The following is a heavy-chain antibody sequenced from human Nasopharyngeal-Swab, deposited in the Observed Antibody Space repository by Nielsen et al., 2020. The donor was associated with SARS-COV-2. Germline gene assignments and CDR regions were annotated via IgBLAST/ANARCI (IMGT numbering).Heavy chain of an antibody. D-gene: IGHD3-10*01. J-gene: IGHJ4*02. CDR1: GFTFSSYG. CDR2: ISYDGSNK. Sequence: GRSLRLSCAASGFTFSSYGMHWVRQAPGKGLEWVAVISYDGSNKYYADSVKGRFTISRDNSKNTLYLQMNSLRAEDTAVYYCAKLVRGVRTESKPFDYWGQGTLVTVSS. V-gene: IGHV3-30*18. CDR3: AKLVRGVRTESKPFDY.